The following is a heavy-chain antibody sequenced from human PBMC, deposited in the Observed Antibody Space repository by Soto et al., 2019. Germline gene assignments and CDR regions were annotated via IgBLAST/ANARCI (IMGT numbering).Heavy chain of an antibody. CDR1: GYTFTIYG. D-gene: IGHD5-12*01. CDR3: ARDRLTGGWFDP. CDR2: ISAYNGNT. J-gene: IGHJ5*02. Sequence: GASVKVSCKASGYTFTIYGISWVLQAPGQGLEWMGWISAYNGNTNYAQKLQGRVTMTTDTSTSTAYMELRSLRSDDTAVYYCARDRLTGGWFDPWGQGTLVTVS. V-gene: IGHV1-18*01.